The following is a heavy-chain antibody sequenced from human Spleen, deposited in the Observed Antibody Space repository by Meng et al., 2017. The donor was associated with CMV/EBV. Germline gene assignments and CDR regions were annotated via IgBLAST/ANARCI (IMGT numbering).Heavy chain of an antibody. CDR2: IKQDGSEK. CDR3: ARDFTEYYYYYGMDV. D-gene: IGHD1-14*01. Sequence: GESLKISCAASGFTLSSYWMSWVRQAPGKGLEWVANIKQDGSEKYYVDSVKGRFTISRDNAKNSLYLQMNSLRAEDTAVYYCARDFTEYYYYYGMDVWGQGTTVTVSS. CDR1: GFTLSSYW. V-gene: IGHV3-7*01. J-gene: IGHJ6*02.